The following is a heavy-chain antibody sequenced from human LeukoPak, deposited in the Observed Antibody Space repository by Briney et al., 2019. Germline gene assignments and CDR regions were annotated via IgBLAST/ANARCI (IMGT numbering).Heavy chain of an antibody. V-gene: IGHV3-33*06. Sequence: GGSLRLSCAASGFTFSSYGMHWVRLAPGKGLEWVAVIWYDGSNKYYADSVKGRFTISRDNSKNTLYLQMNSLRAEDTAVYYCAKTYDILTGYSAYFDYWGQGTLVTVSS. CDR1: GFTFSSYG. D-gene: IGHD3-9*01. CDR2: IWYDGSNK. J-gene: IGHJ4*02. CDR3: AKTYDILTGYSAYFDY.